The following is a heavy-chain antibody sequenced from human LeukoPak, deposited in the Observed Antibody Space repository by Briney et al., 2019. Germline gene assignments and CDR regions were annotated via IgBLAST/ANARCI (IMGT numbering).Heavy chain of an antibody. CDR2: IYHSGST. J-gene: IGHJ4*02. Sequence: PSETLSLTCTVSGYSISSGYYWGWLRQPPGKGLEWIGSIYHSGSTYYNPSLKSRVTISVDTSKNQFSLKLSSVTAADTAVYYCARGVSDVTMIAVASILSDYWGQGTLVTVSS. D-gene: IGHD3-22*01. CDR1: GYSISSGYY. CDR3: ARGVSDVTMIAVASILSDY. V-gene: IGHV4-38-2*02.